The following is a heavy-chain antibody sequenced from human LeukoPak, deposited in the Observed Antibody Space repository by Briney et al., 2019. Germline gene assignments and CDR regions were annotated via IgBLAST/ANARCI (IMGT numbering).Heavy chain of an antibody. J-gene: IGHJ3*02. CDR2: IRSKSNNDAT. CDR3: AKMSWYRPLGAFDI. V-gene: IGHV3-73*01. CDR1: GFTVSDSA. Sequence: PGGSLRLSCAASGFTVSDSAMHWVRQASGRGLEWVGRIRSKSNNDATAYAASLKGRFTISRDDSKNTAYLQMNSLRAEDTAVYYCAKMSWYRPLGAFDIWGQGTMVTVSS. D-gene: IGHD7-27*01.